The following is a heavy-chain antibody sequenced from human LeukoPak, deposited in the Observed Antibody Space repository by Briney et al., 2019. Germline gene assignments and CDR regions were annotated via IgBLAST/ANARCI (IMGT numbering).Heavy chain of an antibody. V-gene: IGHV3-11*04. Sequence: GGSLRLSCAASGFTFSDYYMSWIRQAPGKGLERVSYISSSSSTIYYADSVKGRFTISRDNAKNSLYLQVNSLRAEDTAVYYCATFRLYNSAPDYWGQGTLVTVSS. D-gene: IGHD6-19*01. J-gene: IGHJ4*02. CDR3: ATFRLYNSAPDY. CDR1: GFTFSDYY. CDR2: ISSSSSTI.